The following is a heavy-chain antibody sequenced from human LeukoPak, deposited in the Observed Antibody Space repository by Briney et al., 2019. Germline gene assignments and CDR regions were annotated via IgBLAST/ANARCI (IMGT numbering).Heavy chain of an antibody. Sequence: SETLSLTCTVSGGSISSSSYYWGWLRQPPGKGLEWIGNIYQTGSTYYNPSLTSRVTISLDTSKNQFSLKLSSVTAADTAVYYCARDVSITMIRGVTFDYWGQGALVTVSS. D-gene: IGHD3-10*01. CDR1: GGSISSSSYY. CDR3: ARDVSITMIRGVTFDY. CDR2: IYQTGST. J-gene: IGHJ4*02. V-gene: IGHV4-39*07.